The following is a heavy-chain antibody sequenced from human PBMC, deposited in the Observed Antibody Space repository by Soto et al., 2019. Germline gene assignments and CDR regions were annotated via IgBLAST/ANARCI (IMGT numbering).Heavy chain of an antibody. Sequence: QVQLVESGGGVVQPGRSLRLSCAASGFSFSNFGMHWVRQAPGKGLEWAAVVSYEGSSKHYADSVNGRFTISRDNSKNTVYLQMDSLRAEDTAVYYCAKTIRISGDSRGRGALIDSWGQGTLVTVSS. CDR2: VSYEGSSK. CDR3: AKTIRISGDSRGRGALIDS. D-gene: IGHD3-3*01. V-gene: IGHV3-30*18. CDR1: GFSFSNFG. J-gene: IGHJ4*02.